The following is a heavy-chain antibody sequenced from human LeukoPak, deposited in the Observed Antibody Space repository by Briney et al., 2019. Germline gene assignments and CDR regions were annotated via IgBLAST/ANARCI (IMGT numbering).Heavy chain of an antibody. Sequence: GASVKVSFKVSGYTLTELSMHWVRQAPGKGLEWMGGFDPEDGETIYAQKFQGRVTMTEDTSTDTAYMELSSLRSEDTAVYYCATDIVVVPAAIHPEFDYWGQGTLVTVSS. CDR2: FDPEDGET. CDR3: ATDIVVVPAAIHPEFDY. V-gene: IGHV1-24*01. J-gene: IGHJ4*02. D-gene: IGHD2-2*02. CDR1: GYTLTELS.